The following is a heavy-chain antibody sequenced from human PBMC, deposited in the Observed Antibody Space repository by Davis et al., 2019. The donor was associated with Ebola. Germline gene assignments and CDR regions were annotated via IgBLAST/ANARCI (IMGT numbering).Heavy chain of an antibody. D-gene: IGHD6-13*01. Sequence: AASVKVSCKASNYTFISYGISWVRRAPGQGLEWMGWISAYKGNTNYAQKFLGRVTMTTDTSTSTAYMELRSLRSDDTAVYYCARDHFTAAAGISGMDVWGQGTTVTVSS. CDR1: NYTFISYG. J-gene: IGHJ6*02. V-gene: IGHV1-18*01. CDR2: ISAYKGNT. CDR3: ARDHFTAAAGISGMDV.